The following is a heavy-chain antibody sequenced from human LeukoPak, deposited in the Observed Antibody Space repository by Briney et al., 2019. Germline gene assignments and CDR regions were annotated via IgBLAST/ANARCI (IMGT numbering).Heavy chain of an antibody. CDR1: RFTFSNYA. V-gene: IGHV3-23*01. J-gene: IGHJ4*02. CDR3: ARDSQARGYYDSSGGVDY. D-gene: IGHD3-22*01. Sequence: PGGSLRLSCAASRFTFSNYAMSWVRQAPGKGLEWVSGISGSGGSTYYADSVKGRFTISRDNAKNSLYLQMNSLRAEDTAVYYCARDSQARGYYDSSGGVDYWGQGTLVTVSS. CDR2: ISGSGGST.